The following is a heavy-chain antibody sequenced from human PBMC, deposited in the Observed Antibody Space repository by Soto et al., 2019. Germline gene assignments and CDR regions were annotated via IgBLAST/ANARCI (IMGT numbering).Heavy chain of an antibody. Sequence: QVQLVESGGGVVQSGRSLGLSCAASGFTFDTYAMHWVRQAPGKGLEWVAVISYDGSNQFYAGSVKGRFTVSRDNSKNTLYLQMNSLRNDDTAVYYCTRGLLTDYFDYWGQGALVTVSS. CDR3: TRGLLTDYFDY. J-gene: IGHJ4*02. CDR1: GFTFDTYA. CDR2: ISYDGSNQ. V-gene: IGHV3-30-3*01.